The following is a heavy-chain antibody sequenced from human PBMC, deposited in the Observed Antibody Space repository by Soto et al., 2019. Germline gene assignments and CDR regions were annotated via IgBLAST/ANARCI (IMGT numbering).Heavy chain of an antibody. V-gene: IGHV1-69*13. Sequence: APVKVSCKAYEGTLNSYPIAWVRQAQEQGLEWMGGIIPYYNTLNYAQKFQDRGTITADDSTNTVYMELSSLRSDDTAVYYCARDGFGGQYYDSSGYYPTFSYWGQGTLVTVSS. J-gene: IGHJ4*02. D-gene: IGHD3-22*01. CDR2: IIPYYNTL. CDR1: EGTLNSYP. CDR3: ARDGFGGQYYDSSGYYPTFSY.